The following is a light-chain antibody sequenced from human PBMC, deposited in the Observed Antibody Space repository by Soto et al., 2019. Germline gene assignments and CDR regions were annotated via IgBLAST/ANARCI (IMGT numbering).Light chain of an antibody. CDR3: QQSYSLPYT. V-gene: IGKV1-39*01. J-gene: IGKJ2*01. Sequence: DIQLTQSPSSLSASVGDRVTITCRASQTISRNLNWYQQKPGEAPKLLMYVVSSLQGGVPSRFSGSESGTDYTLTISRLQPDDFATYYCQQSYSLPYTFGQGTKLEIK. CDR2: VVS. CDR1: QTISRN.